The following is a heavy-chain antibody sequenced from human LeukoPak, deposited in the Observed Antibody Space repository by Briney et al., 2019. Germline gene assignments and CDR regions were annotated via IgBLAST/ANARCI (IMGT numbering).Heavy chain of an antibody. Sequence: SETLSLTCAVYGGSFSGYYWTWIRQPPGKGLEWIGEINHIGSTSYNPSLKSRVTISVDTSKNQFSLKVNSVTAADTAVYYCARGGGKAYTSSWYSYYFDYWGQGSLVTVSS. CDR1: GGSFSGYY. CDR3: ARGGGKAYTSSWYSYYFDY. D-gene: IGHD6-13*01. V-gene: IGHV4-34*01. CDR2: INHIGST. J-gene: IGHJ4*02.